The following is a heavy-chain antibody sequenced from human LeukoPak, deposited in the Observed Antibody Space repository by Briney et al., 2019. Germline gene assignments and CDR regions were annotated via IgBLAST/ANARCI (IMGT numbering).Heavy chain of an antibody. J-gene: IGHJ4*02. CDR2: ISAYSGNT. D-gene: IGHD1-26*01. CDR3: ARDSVVGADYYFDY. CDR1: GGTFSTYA. Sequence: GASVKVSCKASGGTFSTYAIIWVRQAPGQGLEWMGWISAYSGNTNYAQKLQGRVTMTTDTSTSTAYMELRSLRSDDTAVYYCARDSVVGADYYFDYWGQGTLVTVSS. V-gene: IGHV1-18*01.